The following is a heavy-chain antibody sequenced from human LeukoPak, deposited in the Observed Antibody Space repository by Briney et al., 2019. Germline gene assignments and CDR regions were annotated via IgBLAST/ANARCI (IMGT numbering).Heavy chain of an antibody. J-gene: IGHJ6*02. V-gene: IGHV4-39*07. CDR2: IYYSGST. CDR1: GGSISSSSYY. CDR3: ARGGEILAGLVGDYYFYGMDV. D-gene: IGHD3-9*01. Sequence: SETLSLTCTVSGGSISSSSYYWGWIRQPPGKGLEWIGSIYYSGSTYYNPSLKSRVTISVDTSKNLFSLKLSSVAAADTAVYYRARGGEILAGLVGDYYFYGMDVWGRGTTVTVSS.